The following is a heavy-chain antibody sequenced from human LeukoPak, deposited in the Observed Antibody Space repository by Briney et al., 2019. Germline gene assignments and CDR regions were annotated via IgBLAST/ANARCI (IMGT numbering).Heavy chain of an antibody. CDR1: GFTFSIYP. CDR3: ASGPTGTEYDY. J-gene: IGHJ4*02. CDR2: VSGSGGST. V-gene: IGHV3-23*01. Sequence: GGSLRLSCAPSGFTFSIYPMSSVRHAPGKGLEWVSAVSGSGGSTYCADSVKGRFTISRGKDKNTLYPQMNRLRAEDTAVYFCASGPTGTEYDYWGQGTLVTVSS. D-gene: IGHD1-1*01.